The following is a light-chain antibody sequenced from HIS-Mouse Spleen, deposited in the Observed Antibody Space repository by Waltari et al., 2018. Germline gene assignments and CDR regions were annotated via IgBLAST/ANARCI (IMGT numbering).Light chain of an antibody. CDR1: QSVSSSY. Sequence: EIVLTQSPGTLSLSPGERATLSCRASQSVSSSYLAWYQQKPGQAPRLLIYGASSRATGIPDRFSCSGSGTDFTLTISRLEPEDFAVYYCQQYGSSSTFGQGTRLEIK. CDR3: QQYGSSST. J-gene: IGKJ5*01. CDR2: GAS. V-gene: IGKV3-20*01.